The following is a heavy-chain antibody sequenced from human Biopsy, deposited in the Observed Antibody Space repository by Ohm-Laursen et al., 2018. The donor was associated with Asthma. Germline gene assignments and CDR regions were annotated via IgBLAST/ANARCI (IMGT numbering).Heavy chain of an antibody. Sequence: SLRLSCAASGFRFNSYAVSWVRQAPGKGPERVSTISASGNSTYYGDSVKGRFTISRDNSKNTLFLHMNSLRADDTAVYYCAKGMDTFDILGQGTLVTVSS. CDR2: ISASGNST. J-gene: IGHJ3*02. D-gene: IGHD5-18*01. V-gene: IGHV3-23*01. CDR1: GFRFNSYA. CDR3: AKGMDTFDI.